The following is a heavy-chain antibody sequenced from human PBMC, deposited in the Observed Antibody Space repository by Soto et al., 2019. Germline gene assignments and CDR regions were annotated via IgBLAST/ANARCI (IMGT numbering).Heavy chain of an antibody. CDR2: ISSSSSTI. Sequence: EVQLVESGGGLGQPGGSLRLSCAASGFTFSSYSMNWVRQAPGKGLEWVSYISSSSSTIYYADSVKGRFTISRDNAKNSLYLQMNSLRAEDTAVYYCAPHSGYYDYWGQGTLVTVSS. V-gene: IGHV3-48*01. CDR3: APHSGYYDY. J-gene: IGHJ4*02. CDR1: GFTFSSYS. D-gene: IGHD3-22*01.